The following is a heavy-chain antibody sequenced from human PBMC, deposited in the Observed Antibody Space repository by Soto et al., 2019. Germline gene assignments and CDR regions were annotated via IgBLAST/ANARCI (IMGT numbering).Heavy chain of an antibody. CDR3: ARRPRHWGLDY. V-gene: IGHV1-18*01. D-gene: IGHD7-27*01. Sequence: VSVEVSCKASGYTFTIYGISWVRQAPGQGLEWMGWISAYNGNTGYAQRFQGTVTMTRDTPITTAYMELSSLRSEDTPVYYCARRPRHWGLDYWGRGTLVTVSS. CDR1: GYTFTIYG. CDR2: ISAYNGNT. J-gene: IGHJ4*02.